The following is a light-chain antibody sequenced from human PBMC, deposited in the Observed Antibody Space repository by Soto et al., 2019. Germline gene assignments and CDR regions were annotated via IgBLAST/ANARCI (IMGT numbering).Light chain of an antibody. J-gene: IGKJ3*01. CDR1: QSVSSNY. V-gene: IGKV3-20*01. CDR3: QQYGSSSSLFT. CDR2: DAS. Sequence: EIVLTQSPGTLSLSPGERATLSCRASQSVSSNYLAWYQQKPGQAPRLLIYDASNRATGIPDRFSGSGSGTDFTLTISRLEPEDFAVYYCQQYGSSSSLFTFGPGTKVDIK.